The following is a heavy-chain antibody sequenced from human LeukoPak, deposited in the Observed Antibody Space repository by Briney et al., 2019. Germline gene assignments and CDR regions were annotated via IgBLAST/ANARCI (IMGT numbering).Heavy chain of an antibody. CDR1: GYTFTDYD. Sequence: ASVKVSCKASGYTFTDYDINWVRQATGQGLEWMGYMNPNSGHTGYAQKFQGRVTITSDTSISTAYLELSSLTSEDTAVYYCARLLRREDYWGQGTLVTVSS. J-gene: IGHJ4*02. CDR2: MNPNSGHT. CDR3: ARLLRREDY. V-gene: IGHV1-8*03.